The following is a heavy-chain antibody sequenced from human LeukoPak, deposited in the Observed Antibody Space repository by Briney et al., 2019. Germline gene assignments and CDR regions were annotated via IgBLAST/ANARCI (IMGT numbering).Heavy chain of an antibody. CDR3: ARQFGNYMAY. Sequence: SQTLSLTCAISGDSASSNSAAWHWIRQSPSGGLEWLGRTYYRSKWYNEYAVSVKSRITINPDTSKNQFSLQLNSVTPEDTAVYYCARQFGNYMAYWGQGTLVTVSS. CDR2: TYYRSKWYN. CDR1: GDSASSNSAA. D-gene: IGHD3-16*01. J-gene: IGHJ4*02. V-gene: IGHV6-1*01.